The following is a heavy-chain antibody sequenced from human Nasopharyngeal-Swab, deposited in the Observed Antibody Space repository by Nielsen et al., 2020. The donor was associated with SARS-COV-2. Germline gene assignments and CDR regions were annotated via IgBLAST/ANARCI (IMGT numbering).Heavy chain of an antibody. D-gene: IGHD5-18*01. Sequence: ASLKVSCKASGYTFTGYYMHWVRQAPGQGLEWMGIINPSGGSTSYAQKFQGRVTMTRDTSTSTVYMELSSLRSEDTAVYYCARVGYSYGYADYWGQGTLVTVSS. V-gene: IGHV1-46*01. CDR2: INPSGGST. CDR1: GYTFTGYY. CDR3: ARVGYSYGYADY. J-gene: IGHJ4*02.